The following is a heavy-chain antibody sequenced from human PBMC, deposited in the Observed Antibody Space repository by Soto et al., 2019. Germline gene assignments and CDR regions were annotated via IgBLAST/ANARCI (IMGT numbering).Heavy chain of an antibody. Sequence: GGSLRLSCAASGFTFSTYAMSWVRQAPGKGLEWVSAISGSGGSTYYADSVKGRFTISRDNSKNTLYLQMYTLRAEDTALYYCAKDLGRGSSSSGGVYWGQGTLVTVSS. J-gene: IGHJ4*02. CDR2: ISGSGGST. D-gene: IGHD6-6*01. CDR3: AKDLGRGSSSSGGVY. V-gene: IGHV3-23*01. CDR1: GFTFSTYA.